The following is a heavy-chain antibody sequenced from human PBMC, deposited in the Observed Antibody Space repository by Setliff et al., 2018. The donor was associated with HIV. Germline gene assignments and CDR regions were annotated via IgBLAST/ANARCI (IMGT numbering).Heavy chain of an antibody. Sequence: PGESLKISCKGSGYRFTSYWIGWVRQMPGKGLEWMGIIYPGDSDTRYSPSFQGQVTISADKSLNTAYLQWSSLKASDTGMYYCARHLGLPDATDYMDVWGKGTTVTVSS. CDR2: IYPGDSDT. J-gene: IGHJ6*03. CDR1: GYRFTSYW. CDR3: ARHLGLPDATDYMDV. V-gene: IGHV5-51*01. D-gene: IGHD2-2*01.